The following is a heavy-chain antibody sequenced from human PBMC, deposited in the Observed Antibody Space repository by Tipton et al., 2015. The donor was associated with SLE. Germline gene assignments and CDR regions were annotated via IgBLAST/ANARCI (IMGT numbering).Heavy chain of an antibody. CDR2: FHYSGGT. CDR3: ARTASGSYCSGGNCYSNYFDY. Sequence: TLSLTCTVSGGSISSSSYYWGWIRQPPGKGLEWFGSFHYSGGTDYNPSLKSRVTISVDTSKNQFSLKLRSVTAADTALYYCARTASGSYCSGGNCYSNYFDYWGQGTLVTVSS. V-gene: IGHV4-39*07. CDR1: GGSISSSSYY. D-gene: IGHD2-15*01. J-gene: IGHJ4*02.